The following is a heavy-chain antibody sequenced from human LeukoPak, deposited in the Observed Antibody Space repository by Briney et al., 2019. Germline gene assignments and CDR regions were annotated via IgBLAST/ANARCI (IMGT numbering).Heavy chain of an antibody. Sequence: ASVKVSCKASGYTFGTFGIHWVRHAPGQRLEWMGGIDEGNGNTKYSQRFQGRVTFTRDTSASTAYMELDRLKSEDTAVYYCARTVPFGSAWYDHWGQGTLVTVSS. J-gene: IGHJ5*02. CDR3: ARTVPFGSAWYDH. CDR1: GYTFGTFG. CDR2: IDEGNGNT. V-gene: IGHV1-3*01. D-gene: IGHD3-10*01.